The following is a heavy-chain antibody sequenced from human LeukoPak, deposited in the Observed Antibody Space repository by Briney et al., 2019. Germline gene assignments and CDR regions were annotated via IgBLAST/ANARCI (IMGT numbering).Heavy chain of an antibody. CDR1: GFTFSSYW. D-gene: IGHD6-13*01. J-gene: IGHJ5*01. Sequence: GGSLRLSCAASGFTFSSYWMHWVRQAPGKGLVWVSRINSDGSTASHADSVKGRFTISRDNAKNTLFLQMNSLRAEDTAVYYCARGGSSSWYGSWGQGTLVTVSS. V-gene: IGHV3-74*01. CDR2: INSDGSTA. CDR3: ARGGSSSWYGS.